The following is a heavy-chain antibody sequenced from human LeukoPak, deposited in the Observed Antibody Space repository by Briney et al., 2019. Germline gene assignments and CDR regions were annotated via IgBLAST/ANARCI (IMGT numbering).Heavy chain of an antibody. Sequence: GASVKVSCKASGYTFTSYDINWVRQAPGQGLEWMGGIIPMFGTPNYAQKFQGRVTITADESTSTAYMELSSLRSEDTAVYYCATTPGKLWFGELSRWGQGTLVTVSS. CDR2: IIPMFGTP. J-gene: IGHJ4*02. CDR3: ATTPGKLWFGELSR. D-gene: IGHD3-10*01. V-gene: IGHV1-69*13. CDR1: GYTFTSYD.